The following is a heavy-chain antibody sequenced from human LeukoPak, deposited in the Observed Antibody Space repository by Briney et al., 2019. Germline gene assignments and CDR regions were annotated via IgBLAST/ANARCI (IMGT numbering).Heavy chain of an antibody. Sequence: PGRSLRLSCAASGFTVSSNYMSWVRQAAGKGLEWVSVIYSGGSTYYADSVKGRFTISRDNSKNTLYLQMNSLRAEDTAVYYCARAHWSYWGGAFDIWGQGTMVTVSS. CDR1: GFTVSSNY. D-gene: IGHD1-26*01. CDR2: IYSGGST. J-gene: IGHJ3*02. CDR3: ARAHWSYWGGAFDI. V-gene: IGHV3-53*01.